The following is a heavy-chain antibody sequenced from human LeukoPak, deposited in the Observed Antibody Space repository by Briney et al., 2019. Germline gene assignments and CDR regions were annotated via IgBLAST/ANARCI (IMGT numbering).Heavy chain of an antibody. Sequence: GGSLRLSCAASGFTFSSYETNWVRQAPGKALEWVSYISNSGRTIYYADSVKGRFTISRDNAKNSLYLQMSSLRAEDTAVYYCARDFWSGGYYYGMDVWGQGTTVTVSS. CDR3: ARDFWSGGYYYGMDV. CDR1: GFTFSSYE. D-gene: IGHD3-3*01. V-gene: IGHV3-48*03. J-gene: IGHJ6*02. CDR2: ISNSGRTI.